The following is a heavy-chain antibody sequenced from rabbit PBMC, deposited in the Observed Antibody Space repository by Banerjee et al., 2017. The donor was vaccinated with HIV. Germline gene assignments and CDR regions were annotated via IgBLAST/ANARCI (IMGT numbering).Heavy chain of an antibody. Sequence: QEQLEESGGDLVKPEGSLTLTCTASGFTLSSYWMCWVRQAPGKGLEWIGCIYTGGSGTTYYANWAKGRFTISFDNAQNTVFLQMTNVTDADTATYFCAIYAIHGYLSLWGPGTLVTV. V-gene: IGHV1S45*01. D-gene: IGHD6-1*01. CDR3: AIYAIHGYLSL. CDR2: IYTGGSGTT. CDR1: GFTLSSYW. J-gene: IGHJ4*01.